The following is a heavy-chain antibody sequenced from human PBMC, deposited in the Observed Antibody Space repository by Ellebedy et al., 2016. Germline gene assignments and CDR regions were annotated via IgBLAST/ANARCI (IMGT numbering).Heavy chain of an antibody. J-gene: IGHJ6*04. CDR3: AREGRGNSAGMDV. CDR1: GGSISSYY. D-gene: IGHD4-23*01. CDR2: IYYSGST. Sequence: SETLSLTCTVSGGSISSYYWSWIRQPPGKGLEWIGYIYYSGSTNYNPSLESRVTISVDTSKNQFSLKLSSVTAADTAVYYCAREGRGNSAGMDVWGKGTTVTVSS. V-gene: IGHV4-59*01.